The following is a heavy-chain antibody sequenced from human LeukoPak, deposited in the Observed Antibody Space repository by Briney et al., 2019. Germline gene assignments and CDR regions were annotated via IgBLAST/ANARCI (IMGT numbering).Heavy chain of an antibody. D-gene: IGHD2-21*02. CDR3: AISSPSYCGGDCGAFDI. V-gene: IGHV5-51*01. CDR1: GYSFTSYW. J-gene: IGHJ3*02. Sequence: GESLKISCKGSGYSFTSYWLGWVRRMPGKGLEWMGIIYPGDSDTRYSPSFQGQVTISADKSISTAYLQWSSLEASDTAMYYCAISSPSYCGGDCGAFDIWGQGTMVTVSS. CDR2: IYPGDSDT.